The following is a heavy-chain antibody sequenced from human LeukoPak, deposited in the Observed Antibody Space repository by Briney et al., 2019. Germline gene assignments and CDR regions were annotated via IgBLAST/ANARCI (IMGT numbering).Heavy chain of an antibody. J-gene: IGHJ4*02. CDR1: GFTFSSYA. CDR3: ARDSSGGYCSGGSCYRARPNGGFDY. D-gene: IGHD2-15*01. Sequence: GGSLRLSCAASGFTFSSYAMHWVRQAPGKGLEWVAVISYDGSNKYYADSVKGRFTISRDNSKNTLYLQMNSLRAEDTAVYYCARDSSGGYCSGGSCYRARPNGGFDYWGQGTLVTVSS. V-gene: IGHV3-30-3*01. CDR2: ISYDGSNK.